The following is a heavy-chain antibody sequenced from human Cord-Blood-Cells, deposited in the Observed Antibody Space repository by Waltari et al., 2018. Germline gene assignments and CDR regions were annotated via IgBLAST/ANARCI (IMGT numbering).Heavy chain of an antibody. Sequence: QVQLQQRGAGLLKPSETLSPTCAVYGGSFRVDYWSWIRQPPGKGLMWIGEINHSGSTNYNPSLKSRVTISVDTSKNQFSLKLSSVTAADTAVYYCARGGVVVVVAATSPYYFDYWGQGTLVTVSS. D-gene: IGHD2-15*01. CDR2: INHSGST. CDR1: GGSFRVDY. J-gene: IGHJ4*02. CDR3: ARGGVVVVVAATSPYYFDY. V-gene: IGHV4-34*01.